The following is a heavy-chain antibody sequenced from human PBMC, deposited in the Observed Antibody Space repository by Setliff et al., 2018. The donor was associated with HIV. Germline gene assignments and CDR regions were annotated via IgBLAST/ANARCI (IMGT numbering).Heavy chain of an antibody. D-gene: IGHD6-13*01. J-gene: IGHJ4*02. CDR1: GASISSGSHF. CDR3: ARGSHGTSWTDY. CDR2: IYYSGTT. V-gene: IGHV4-39*07. Sequence: SETLSLTCTVSGASISSGSHFWGWIRQTPGKGLEWIGSIYYSGTTYYNPSLKSRVTMSVDTSTSRLSLKVHSVTAADTAMYYCARGSHGTSWTDYWGQGTLVTVSS.